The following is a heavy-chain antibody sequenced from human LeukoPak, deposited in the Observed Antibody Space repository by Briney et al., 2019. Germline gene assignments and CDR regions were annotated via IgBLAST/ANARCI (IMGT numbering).Heavy chain of an antibody. CDR3: ARGPINSNPGT. CDR2: VSANVRST. J-gene: IGHJ5*02. Sequence: GGSLSLSCAASRFSLSTYWMHWVRQAPGTGLVSVSRVSANVRSTTSANSVNGRFTTSTDNAKSTLYLQMNSLRAEDTAIYYCARGPINSNPGTWGQGTLVTVSS. D-gene: IGHD2/OR15-2a*01. V-gene: IGHV3-74*01. CDR1: RFSLSTYW.